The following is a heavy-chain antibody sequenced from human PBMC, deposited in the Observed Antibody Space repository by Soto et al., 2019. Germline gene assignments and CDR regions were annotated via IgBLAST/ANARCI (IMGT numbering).Heavy chain of an antibody. V-gene: IGHV1-24*01. CDR1: GYALTELS. CDR2: FGPEDGET. J-gene: IGHJ6*02. D-gene: IGHD2-15*01. CDR3: ATVVYCSGGSCSDYYYYGMDV. Sequence: ASVKVSCKVSGYALTELSMHWVLQAPGEGLEWMGGFGPEDGETIYAQKFQGRVTMTEDTSTDTAYMELSSLRSEDTAVYYCATVVYCSGGSCSDYYYYGMDVWGQGTTVTVSS.